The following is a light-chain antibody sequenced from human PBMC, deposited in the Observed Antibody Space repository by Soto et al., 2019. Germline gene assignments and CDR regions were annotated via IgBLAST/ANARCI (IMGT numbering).Light chain of an antibody. V-gene: IGKV3-15*01. CDR1: QSVSSK. J-gene: IGKJ1*01. CDR2: GAS. Sequence: EIVMTQSPATLSLSPGQRATLSCRASQSVSSKLAWYQQKPGQAPRLLIYGASTRATGVPDRFSGSGSGTEFTLTISSLQSEDFAVYYCQQYEIWWTFGQGTKVDIK. CDR3: QQYEIWWT.